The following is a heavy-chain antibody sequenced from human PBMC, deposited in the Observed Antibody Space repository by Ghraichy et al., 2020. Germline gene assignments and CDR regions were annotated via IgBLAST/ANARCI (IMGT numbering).Heavy chain of an antibody. Sequence: LSLTCAASGFTVSSNYMSWVRQAPGKGLEWVSVIYSGGSTYYADSVKGRFTISRDNSKNTLYLQMNSLRAEDTAVYYCARVPYSGSYYYFDYWGQGTLVTVSS. J-gene: IGHJ4*02. CDR3: ARVPYSGSYYYFDY. CDR1: GFTVSSNY. CDR2: IYSGGST. V-gene: IGHV3-53*01. D-gene: IGHD1-26*01.